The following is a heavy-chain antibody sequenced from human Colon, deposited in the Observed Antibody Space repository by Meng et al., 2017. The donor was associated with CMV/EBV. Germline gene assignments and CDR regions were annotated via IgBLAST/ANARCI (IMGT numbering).Heavy chain of an antibody. Sequence: QVQLVQAGAEVKKPGASVKVSCKTSGYTFTNFGISWVRQAPGQGLEWTAYISPYNGDTNYAQRFQGRVALPTDTSTSTVYMELGSLTSDDTAMYYCARELARGGYWGQGTLVTVSS. CDR2: ISPYNGDT. CDR1: GYTFTNFG. CDR3: ARELARGGY. J-gene: IGHJ4*02. V-gene: IGHV1-18*01.